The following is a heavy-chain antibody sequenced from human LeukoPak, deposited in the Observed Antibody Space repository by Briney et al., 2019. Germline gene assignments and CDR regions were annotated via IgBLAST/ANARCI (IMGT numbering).Heavy chain of an antibody. CDR3: ARGGLSIAARPGDFQH. Sequence: SETLSLTCAVSGGSISSGGYSWSWIRQPPGKGLEWIGYIYHSGSTYYNPSLKSRVTISVDRSKNQFSLKLSSVTAADTAVYYCARGGLSIAARPGDFQHWGQGTLVTVSS. J-gene: IGHJ1*01. D-gene: IGHD6-6*01. CDR1: GGSISSGGYS. V-gene: IGHV4-30-2*01. CDR2: IYHSGST.